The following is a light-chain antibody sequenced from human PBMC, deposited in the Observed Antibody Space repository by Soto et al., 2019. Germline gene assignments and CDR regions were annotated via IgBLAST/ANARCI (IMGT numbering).Light chain of an antibody. Sequence: EIVLTQSPDTLSLSPGERATLSCRASQSVTSKYLAWYQQKPGQAPRLLIHGASNRATGIPDRFSGSGAGIGFPLTMSWRGAEDFALDYCQQYGSSVRFGGGTKVEIK. CDR3: QQYGSSVR. V-gene: IGKV3-20*01. CDR2: GAS. CDR1: QSVTSKY. J-gene: IGKJ4*02.